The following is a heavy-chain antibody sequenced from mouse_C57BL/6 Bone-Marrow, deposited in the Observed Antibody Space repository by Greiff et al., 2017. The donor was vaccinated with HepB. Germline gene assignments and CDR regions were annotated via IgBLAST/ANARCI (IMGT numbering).Heavy chain of an antibody. CDR1: GFTFSSYA. CDR2: ISSGGDYI. J-gene: IGHJ2*01. D-gene: IGHD2-3*01. V-gene: IGHV5-9-1*02. Sequence: EVKVVESGEGLVKPGGSLKLSCAASGFTFSSYAMSWVRQTPEKRLEWVAYISSGGDYIYYADTVKCRFTISRDNARNTLYLQMSSLKSEDTAMYYCTRVVYDVYYNYCDYWGQGTTLTVSS. CDR3: TRVVYDVYYNYCDY.